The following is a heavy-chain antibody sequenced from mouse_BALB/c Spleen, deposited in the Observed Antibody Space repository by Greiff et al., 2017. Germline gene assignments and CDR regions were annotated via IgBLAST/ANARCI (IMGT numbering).Heavy chain of an antibody. V-gene: IGHV3-6*02. D-gene: IGHD1-1*01. CDR2: ISYDGSN. Sequence: EVKLVESGPGLVKPSQSLSLTCSVTGYSITSGYYWNWIRQFPGNKLEWLGYISYDGSNNYNPSLKIRISITRDTSKNQFFLKLNFVTTEDTATYYCVRKAHYYGSSYAMDYWGQGTSVTVSS. CDR1: GYSITSGYY. CDR3: VRKAHYYGSSYAMDY. J-gene: IGHJ4*01.